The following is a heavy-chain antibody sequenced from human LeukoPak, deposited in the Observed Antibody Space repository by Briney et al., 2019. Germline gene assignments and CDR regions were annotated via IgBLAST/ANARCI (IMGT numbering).Heavy chain of an antibody. J-gene: IGHJ4*02. Sequence: GGSLRLSCAASGFTFSSYSMNWVRQAPGKGLEWVAVISYDGSNKYYADSVKGRFTISRDNSKNTLYLQMNSLRAEDTAVYYCARDLTTRGNSGAFADYWGQGTLVTVSS. D-gene: IGHD4-23*01. CDR1: GFTFSSYS. CDR2: ISYDGSNK. CDR3: ARDLTTRGNSGAFADY. V-gene: IGHV3-30*03.